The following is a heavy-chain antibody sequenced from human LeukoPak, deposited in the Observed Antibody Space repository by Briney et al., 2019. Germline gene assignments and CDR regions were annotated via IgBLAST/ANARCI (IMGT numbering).Heavy chain of an antibody. CDR3: ASTQQLVDY. J-gene: IGHJ4*02. D-gene: IGHD6-6*01. V-gene: IGHV4-39*01. Sequence: SENLSLTCTVSGGSISSSSYYWGWIRQPPGKGLEWIGSIYYSGSTYYNPSLKSRVTISVDTSKNQFSLKLSSVTAADTAVYYCASTQQLVDYWGQGTLVTVSS. CDR1: GGSISSSSYY. CDR2: IYYSGST.